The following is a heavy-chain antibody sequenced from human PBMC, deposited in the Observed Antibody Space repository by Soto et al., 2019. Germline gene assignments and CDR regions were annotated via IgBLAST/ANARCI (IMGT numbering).Heavy chain of an antibody. CDR3: ASLGSSWYVLH. D-gene: IGHD6-13*01. CDR2: IYYSGST. Sequence: SETLSLTCTVSGGSISSSSYYWGWIRQPPGKGLEWIGSIYYSGSTYYNPSLKSRVTISVDTSKNQFSLRLSSVTAADTAVYYCASLGSSWYVLHWGQGTLVTVSS. V-gene: IGHV4-39*01. CDR1: GGSISSSSYY. J-gene: IGHJ4*02.